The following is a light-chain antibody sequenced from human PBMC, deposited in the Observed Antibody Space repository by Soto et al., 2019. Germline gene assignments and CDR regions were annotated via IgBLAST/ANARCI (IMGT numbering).Light chain of an antibody. CDR2: EGS. V-gene: IGLV2-23*03. CDR3: CSYAGSSTFLYV. Sequence: QSALTQPASVSGSPGQSITISCTGTSSDVGSYNLVSWYQQHPGKAPKLMIYEGSKRPSGVSNRFSGSKSGNTASLTISGLQAEGEADYYCCSYAGSSTFLYVFGTGTKLTVL. CDR1: SSDVGSYNL. J-gene: IGLJ1*01.